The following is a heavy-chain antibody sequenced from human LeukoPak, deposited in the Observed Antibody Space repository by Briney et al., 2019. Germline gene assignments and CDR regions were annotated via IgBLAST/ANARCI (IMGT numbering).Heavy chain of an antibody. Sequence: GGSLRLSCAASGFTFSSHSMNWVRQAPGKGLEWVSAISGSGGSTYYADSVKGRFTISRDNSKNTLYLQMNSLRAEDTAVYYCAKSYGSGITPLDYWGQGTLVTVSS. CDR3: AKSYGSGITPLDY. CDR2: ISGSGGST. J-gene: IGHJ4*02. D-gene: IGHD3-10*01. V-gene: IGHV3-23*01. CDR1: GFTFSSHS.